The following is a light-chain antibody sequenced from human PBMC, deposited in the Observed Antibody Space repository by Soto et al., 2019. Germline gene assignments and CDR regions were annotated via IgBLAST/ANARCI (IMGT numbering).Light chain of an antibody. J-gene: IGKJ1*01. V-gene: IGKV3-15*01. CDR2: GAS. CDR1: QSVRSY. Sequence: EIVMTLSPATLSVSPGERATRSCRASQSVRSYLAWYQQRSGQGRRLLIYGASMRATGIPARFSGSGSGTEFTLPIRPLQSEDFAIYYCQHYTNWPPWTFGQGNKVDNK. CDR3: QHYTNWPPWT.